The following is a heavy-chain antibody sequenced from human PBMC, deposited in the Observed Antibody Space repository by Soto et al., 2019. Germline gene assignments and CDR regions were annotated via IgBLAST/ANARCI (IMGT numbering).Heavy chain of an antibody. Sequence: VLLVESGGGLVQPGGSLRLSCAASGFTFITYWMSWVRQAPGKGLEWVANIKQDGSEQFYVDSVKGRFTISRDNAKNSLSLQMNRLRAEDTAVYFCARLPHPGIAVAGTVYWGQGTLVTVSS. CDR2: IKQDGSEQ. CDR3: ARLPHPGIAVAGTVY. J-gene: IGHJ4*02. V-gene: IGHV3-7*05. D-gene: IGHD6-19*01. CDR1: GFTFITYW.